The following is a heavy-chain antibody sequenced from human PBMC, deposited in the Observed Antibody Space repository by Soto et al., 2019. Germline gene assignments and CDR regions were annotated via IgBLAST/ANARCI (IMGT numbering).Heavy chain of an antibody. CDR1: AFSFSHYA. J-gene: IGHJ6*02. D-gene: IGHD2-15*01. CDR3: ARAGYCSGGRCYSPYYYHYGMDV. V-gene: IGHV3-30-3*01. CDR2: ISYDGNIK. Sequence: GSLRASGGASAFSFSHYAMHGVRQAPGKGLECVAGISYDGNIKRYADSVKGRFTISRDNSENTLYLQMNSLSPEDTAVYYCARAGYCSGGRCYSPYYYHYGMDVWGQGTTVTVSS.